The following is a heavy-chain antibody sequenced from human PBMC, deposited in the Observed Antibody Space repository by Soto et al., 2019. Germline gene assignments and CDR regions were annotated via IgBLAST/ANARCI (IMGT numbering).Heavy chain of an antibody. V-gene: IGHV1-69*02. CDR3: VQNSTIGSTYSGYHGIDY. D-gene: IGHD5-12*01. Sequence: APVKVSCKASGGTFSSYTISWVQQAPGQGLEWMGRIVPLLDIANYAQKFQGRVTITADKSTGTAYMELNSLRSEDTAVYYCVQNSTIGSTYSGYHGIDYWGQGTLVT. J-gene: IGHJ4*02. CDR2: IVPLLDIA. CDR1: GGTFSSYT.